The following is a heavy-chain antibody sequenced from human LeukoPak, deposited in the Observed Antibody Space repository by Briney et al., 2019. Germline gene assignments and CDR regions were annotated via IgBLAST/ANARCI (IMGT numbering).Heavy chain of an antibody. Sequence: GGSLRLSCAVSGFTLSSYEMNWVRQAPGKGLEWISYISSSGSTIYYADSVKGRFTISRDSAKNSLYLQMSSLRAEDTALYYCATSTSRGPYYYYMDVWGKGTTVTVSS. CDR1: GFTLSSYE. J-gene: IGHJ6*03. V-gene: IGHV3-48*03. D-gene: IGHD2-2*01. CDR3: ATSTSRGPYYYYMDV. CDR2: ISSSGSTI.